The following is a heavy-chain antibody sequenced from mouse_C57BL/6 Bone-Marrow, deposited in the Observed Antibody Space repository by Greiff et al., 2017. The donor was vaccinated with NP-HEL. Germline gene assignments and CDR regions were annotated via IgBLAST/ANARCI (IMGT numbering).Heavy chain of an antibody. D-gene: IGHD4-1*01. CDR2: ISYSGST. CDR3: ANWDDY. Sequence: EVKLQESGPGLVKPSQSLSLTCTVTGYSITSDYAWNWLRQFPGNKLEWMGYISYSGSTSYNPSLKSRISITRDTSKNQFFLQLNSVTTEDTATYYCANWDDYWGQGNTLTVSS. CDR1: GYSITSDYA. V-gene: IGHV3-2*02. J-gene: IGHJ2*01.